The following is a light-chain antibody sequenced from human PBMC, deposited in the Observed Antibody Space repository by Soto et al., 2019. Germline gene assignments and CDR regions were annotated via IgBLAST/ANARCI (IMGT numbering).Light chain of an antibody. CDR2: DVS. V-gene: IGLV2-14*01. Sequence: QSVLTQPASVSGSPGQSITISCTGTSSDVGSYNYVSWYQQYPGKAPKLMIYDVSNRPSGVSYRFSGSKSGNTASLTISGLHAEDEADYYCSSYTTSSPHVVFGGGTKLTVL. CDR1: SSDVGSYNY. J-gene: IGLJ2*01. CDR3: SSYTTSSPHVV.